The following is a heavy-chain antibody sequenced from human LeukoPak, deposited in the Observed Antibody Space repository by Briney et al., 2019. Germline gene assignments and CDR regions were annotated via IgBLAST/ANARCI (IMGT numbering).Heavy chain of an antibody. CDR3: SRGDMATP. V-gene: IGHV1-2*02. D-gene: IGHD5-24*01. Sequence: ASMKVSCKASGYTFIDYYIHWVRQAPGQGLEWMGRINPNSGGTNYAQKFQGRVTMTRDTSISTAYMEVSSLRSDDTAVYYCSRGDMATPWGQGTLVTVSS. CDR2: INPNSGGT. CDR1: GYTFIDYY. J-gene: IGHJ5*02.